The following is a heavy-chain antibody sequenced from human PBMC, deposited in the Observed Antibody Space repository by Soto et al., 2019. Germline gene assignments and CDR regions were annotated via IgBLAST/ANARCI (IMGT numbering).Heavy chain of an antibody. CDR2: INPNSGGT. CDR1: GYTFTGYY. V-gene: IGHV1-2*04. Sequence: ASVKVSCKASGYTFTGYYMHWVRQAPGQGLEWMGWINPNSGGTNYAQKFQGWVTMTRDTSISTAYMELSRLRSDDTAVYYCVVDGGLHLGELSARPLGYWGQGTLVTVSS. J-gene: IGHJ4*02. D-gene: IGHD3-16*02. CDR3: VVDGGLHLGELSARPLGY.